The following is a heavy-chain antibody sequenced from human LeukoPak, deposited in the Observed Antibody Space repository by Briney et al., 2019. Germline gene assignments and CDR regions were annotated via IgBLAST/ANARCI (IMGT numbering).Heavy chain of an antibody. J-gene: IGHJ4*01. D-gene: IGHD2-21*02. CDR1: GFEFISYG. Sequence: GGSLRLSCAASGFEFISYGMQWVRQAPGKGLVWVSRINTDGNSTSYADSVKGRFTVSRDNAKNTLFLQVNSLRAEDTAVYFCTRELPREVTLDYWGQGTPVTVSS. CDR2: INTDGNST. V-gene: IGHV3-74*01. CDR3: TRELPREVTLDY.